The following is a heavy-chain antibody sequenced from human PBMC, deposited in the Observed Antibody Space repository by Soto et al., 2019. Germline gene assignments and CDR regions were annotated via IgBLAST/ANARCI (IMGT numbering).Heavy chain of an antibody. J-gene: IGHJ4*02. CDR2: ISGHNGNT. CDR3: AIYFEAGGQLVGGFDF. V-gene: IGHV1-18*01. D-gene: IGHD6-6*01. Sequence: QVQLVQSGTEVKKPGASVKVSCKASGYTFTRFGINWVRQAPGQGLEWMGWISGHNGNTHSAQNFQGRVTVTTDTSTKTAYMEMRCLRFDDTGVYYCAIYFEAGGQLVGGFDFWGQGTLVTVSS. CDR1: GYTFTRFG.